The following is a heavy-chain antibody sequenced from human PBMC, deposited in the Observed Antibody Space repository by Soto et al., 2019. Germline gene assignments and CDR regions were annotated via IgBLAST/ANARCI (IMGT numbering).Heavy chain of an antibody. J-gene: IGHJ5*02. CDR3: ARDHSSGWVNWFDP. D-gene: IGHD3-22*01. V-gene: IGHV4-59*01. Sequence: SETLSLTCTVSGGSISSYYWSWIRQPPGKGLEWIGYIYSSGATNYNPSLKSRVTMSRDTSKNQFSLKLNSVTTADTAVYYCARDHSSGWVNWFDPWGQGTLVTVSS. CDR1: GGSISSYY. CDR2: IYSSGAT.